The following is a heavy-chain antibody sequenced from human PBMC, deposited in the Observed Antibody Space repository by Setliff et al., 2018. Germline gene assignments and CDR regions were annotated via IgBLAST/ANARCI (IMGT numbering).Heavy chain of an antibody. CDR2: IHHSGNT. CDR1: RNSISRGNW. CDR3: ARVDDVGSGYENWIET. V-gene: IGHV4-4*02. Sequence: PSVTLPLPCAVSRNSISRGNWWRWVRQPPEKGLEWSGEIHHSGNTNYNPSLQRRFTISVDKSTNQFSLKVNSVTAADPAVYYCARVDDVGSGYENWIETWGRGTLVTVSS. D-gene: IGHD3-22*01. J-gene: IGHJ5*02.